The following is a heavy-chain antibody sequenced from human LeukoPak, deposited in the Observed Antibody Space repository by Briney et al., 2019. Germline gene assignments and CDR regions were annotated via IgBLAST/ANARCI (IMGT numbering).Heavy chain of an antibody. CDR1: GFPFRSNW. D-gene: IGHD3-22*01. V-gene: IGHV3-74*01. CDR2: INADGINT. Sequence: GGSLRLSCAAPGFPFRSNWMHWVRQALEGGLVWVSGINADGINTNYADSVKGRFTISRDNAKNTLYLQMNSLRGEDTAVYYCARTDYYDRWGQGTLVTVSS. CDR3: ARTDYYDR. J-gene: IGHJ4*02.